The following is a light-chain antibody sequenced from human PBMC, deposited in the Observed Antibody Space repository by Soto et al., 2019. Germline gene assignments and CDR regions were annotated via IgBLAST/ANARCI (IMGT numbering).Light chain of an antibody. V-gene: IGLV2-11*01. CDR1: SSDIGTYNF. Sequence: QSALTQPRSVSGSPGQSVTFSCIGTSSDIGTYNFVSWYQQNPGKAPKLLIYDVTKRPSGVPDRFSGPKSGNTASLTISGLQSEDEADYYCCSYAVANTLVFGGGTKVTV. J-gene: IGLJ3*02. CDR2: DVT. CDR3: CSYAVANTLV.